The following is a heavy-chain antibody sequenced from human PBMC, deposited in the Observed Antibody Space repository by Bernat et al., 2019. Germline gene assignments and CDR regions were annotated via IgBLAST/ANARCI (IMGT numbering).Heavy chain of an antibody. CDR1: GFTFSSYW. CDR2: IKQDGSEK. D-gene: IGHD6-19*01. Sequence: EVQLVESGGGLVQPGGSLRLSCAASGFTFSSYWMSWVRQAPGKGLEWVANIKQDGSEKYYVDSVKGRFTISRDNAKNSLYLQMNSLRAEDTAVYYCARDNREVAVAGTTDYWGQGTLVTVSS. CDR3: ARDNREVAVAGTTDY. V-gene: IGHV3-7*01. J-gene: IGHJ4*02.